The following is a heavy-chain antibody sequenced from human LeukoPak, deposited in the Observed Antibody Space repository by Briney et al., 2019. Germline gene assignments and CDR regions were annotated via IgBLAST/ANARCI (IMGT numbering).Heavy chain of an antibody. CDR1: GFSFSNYW. CDR3: ARSDYYDSRGYYYGY. Sequence: GGSLRLSCAASGFSFSNYWMHWVRQAPGEGLVWISRINVEGTTSTYADSVKGRFTISGDNAKNTLYLQMNSLRAEDTAVYYCARSDYYDSRGYYYGYWGQGTLVTVSS. CDR2: INVEGTTS. J-gene: IGHJ4*02. V-gene: IGHV3-74*01. D-gene: IGHD3-22*01.